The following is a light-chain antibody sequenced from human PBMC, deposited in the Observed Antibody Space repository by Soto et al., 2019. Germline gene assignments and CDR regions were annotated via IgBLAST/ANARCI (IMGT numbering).Light chain of an antibody. Sequence: QSLLTQPPSASGTPGQRVTISCSGSSSNIGRDYVYWYQQVPGTAPKLLIYTNNQRPSGVPDRFSGSKSGTSASLAISGLRSEDEADYYCAAWDDRLSGWVFGGGTKLTVL. J-gene: IGLJ3*02. CDR1: SSNIGRDY. CDR3: AAWDDRLSGWV. V-gene: IGLV1-47*02. CDR2: TNN.